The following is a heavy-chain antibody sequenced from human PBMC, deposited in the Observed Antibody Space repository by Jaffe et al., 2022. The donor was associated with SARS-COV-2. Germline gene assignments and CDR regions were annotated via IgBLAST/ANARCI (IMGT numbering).Heavy chain of an antibody. CDR2: IYYSGIT. CDR1: GGSINSSNYY. J-gene: IGHJ5*02. D-gene: IGHD2-2*01. V-gene: IGHV4-39*01. Sequence: QLQMQESGPGLVKPSETLSLTCTVSGGSINSSNYYWGWIRQPPGKGLEWIGSIYYSGITYYNPSLQSRVTISVDTSKSQFSLKLSSVTAADTAVYFCARAVRVIVPAPLFWFDPWGQGTLVTVSS. CDR3: ARAVRVIVPAPLFWFDP.